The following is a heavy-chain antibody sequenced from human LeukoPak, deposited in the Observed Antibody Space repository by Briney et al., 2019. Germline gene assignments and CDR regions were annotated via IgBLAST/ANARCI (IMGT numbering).Heavy chain of an antibody. CDR1: GGSISTYY. V-gene: IGHV4-59*08. Sequence: PSETLSLTCTVSGGSISTYYWSWIRQPPGKGMEWIGYIHYSGATNYNPSLKNRVTISLDTSKNQFSLNLSSVTAADTAVYYCARMGGYSGYATHWGQGTLVTVSS. CDR2: IHYSGAT. J-gene: IGHJ4*02. CDR3: ARMGGYSGYATH. D-gene: IGHD5-12*01.